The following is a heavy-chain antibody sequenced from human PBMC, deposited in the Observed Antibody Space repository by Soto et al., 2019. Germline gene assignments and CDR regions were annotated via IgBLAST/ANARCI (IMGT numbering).Heavy chain of an antibody. V-gene: IGHV4-34*01. Sequence: SETLSLTCAVYGGSFSGYYWSWIRQPPGKGLEWIGEINHSGSTNYNPSLKSRVTISVDTSKNQFSLKLSSVTAADTAVYYCARGPTGDYWGQGTLVTVSS. CDR1: GGSFSGYY. CDR2: INHSGST. J-gene: IGHJ4*02. CDR3: ARGPTGDY.